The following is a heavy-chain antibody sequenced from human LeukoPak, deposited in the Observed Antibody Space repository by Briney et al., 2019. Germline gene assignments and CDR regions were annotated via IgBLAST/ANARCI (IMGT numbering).Heavy chain of an antibody. CDR1: GFTFSSYG. CDR3: AKDLLPASFSGPSNY. J-gene: IGHJ4*02. V-gene: IGHV3-30*18. CDR2: ISYDGSNK. D-gene: IGHD6-19*01. Sequence: GGPLRLSCAASGFTFSSYGMHWVRQAPGKGLEWVAVISYDGSNKYCADSVKGRFTISRDNSKNTLYLQMNSLRTEDTAVYYCAKDLLPASFSGPSNYWGQGTLVTVSS.